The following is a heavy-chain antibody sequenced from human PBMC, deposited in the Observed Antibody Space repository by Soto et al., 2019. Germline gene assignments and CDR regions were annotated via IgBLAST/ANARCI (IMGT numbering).Heavy chain of an antibody. V-gene: IGHV1-69*01. D-gene: IGHD1-26*01. CDR2: ISPIFGTP. J-gene: IGHJ4*02. CDR3: ARVVVGSRLSLDY. Sequence: QVQLVQSGAEVKKPGSSVTVSCKASGGTFSSYTISWVRQAPGQGLEWMAGISPIFGTPIYAQKFQDRVTITADDPTMTAYMEMNRLASEDTAVYYCARVVVGSRLSLDYWGQGTLVTISS. CDR1: GGTFSSYT.